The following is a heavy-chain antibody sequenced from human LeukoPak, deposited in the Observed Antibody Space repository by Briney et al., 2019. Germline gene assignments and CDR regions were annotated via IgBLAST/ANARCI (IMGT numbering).Heavy chain of an antibody. J-gene: IGHJ4*02. D-gene: IGHD5-24*01. CDR3: ARANGYNSPFDY. V-gene: IGHV1-18*01. CDR2: ISAYNGNT. Sequence: ASVKVSCKASGYTFTSYGISWVRQVPGQGLEGMGWISAYNGNTNYAQKFQGRVTMTRDTSISTAYMELSRLRSDDTAVYYCARANGYNSPFDYWGQGTLVTVSS. CDR1: GYTFTSYG.